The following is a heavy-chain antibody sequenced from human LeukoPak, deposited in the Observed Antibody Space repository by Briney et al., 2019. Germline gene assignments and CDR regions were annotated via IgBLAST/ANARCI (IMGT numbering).Heavy chain of an antibody. CDR1: GGSISSSSYY. J-gene: IGHJ3*02. CDR2: IYYSGST. CDR3: AREGYCSGGSCYEVAGGGEAGNDAFDI. Sequence: SETLSLTCTVSGGSISSSSYYWGWIRQPPGKGLEWIGSIYYSGSTYYNPSLKSRVTISVDTSKNQFSLKLSSVTAADTAVYYCAREGYCSGGSCYEVAGGGEAGNDAFDIWGQGTMVTVSS. V-gene: IGHV4-39*07. D-gene: IGHD2-15*01.